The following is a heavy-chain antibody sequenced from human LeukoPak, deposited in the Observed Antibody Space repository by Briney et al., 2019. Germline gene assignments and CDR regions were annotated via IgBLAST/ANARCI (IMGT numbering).Heavy chain of an antibody. CDR3: ARGPSIAARYDAFDI. V-gene: IGHV3-48*03. J-gene: IGHJ3*02. CDR2: ISSSGNTI. CDR1: EFTFTSYE. Sequence: GGSLRLSCAASEFTFTSYELNWVRQAPGKGLEWFSYISSSGNTISYADSVKGRFTISRDNAKNSLYLQVISLRAEDTAVYCCARGPSIAARYDAFDIWGQGTMVTVSS. D-gene: IGHD6-6*01.